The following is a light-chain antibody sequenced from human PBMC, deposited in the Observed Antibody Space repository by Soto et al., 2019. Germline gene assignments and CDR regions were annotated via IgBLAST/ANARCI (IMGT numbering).Light chain of an antibody. CDR3: QQDGNSPWT. CDR1: QSVSSSY. CDR2: DAS. J-gene: IGKJ1*01. Sequence: EIVLTQSPATLSLSPGERATLSCGASQSVSSSYLAWYQQKPGLAPRLPIYDASSRATGIPDRFSGSGSGTDFTLTISRLEPEDFAVYYCQQDGNSPWTFGQGTKVEIK. V-gene: IGKV3D-20*01.